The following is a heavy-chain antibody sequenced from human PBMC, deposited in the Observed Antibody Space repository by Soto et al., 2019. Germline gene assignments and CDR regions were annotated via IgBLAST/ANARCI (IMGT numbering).Heavy chain of an antibody. CDR2: IHSDGST. D-gene: IGHD6-19*01. CDR1: GFTVSDR. CDR3: SRDASGPFDY. J-gene: IGHJ4*02. V-gene: IGHV3-53*02. Sequence: EVQLVETGGGLIQPGGSLKLSCSVAGFTVSDRMSWVRQAPGKGLECVSFIHSDGSTHYTDSVRGRFTISRDNSKNTMYLQMDRLRVDDKGLYFLSRDASGPFDYWGQGTLVTVSS.